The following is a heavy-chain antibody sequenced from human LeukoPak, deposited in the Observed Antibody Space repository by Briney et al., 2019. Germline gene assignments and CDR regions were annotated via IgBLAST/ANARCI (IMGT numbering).Heavy chain of an antibody. V-gene: IGHV4-39*07. CDR2: IYYSGST. Sequence: SETLSLTCTVSGGSISSSSYYWGWLRQPPGKGLEWIGSIYYSGSTYYNPSLKSRVTVSVDTSKNQFSLKLSSVTAADTAVYYCARGFSNTFGYWGQGTLVTVSS. D-gene: IGHD4-11*01. J-gene: IGHJ4*02. CDR3: ARGFSNTFGY. CDR1: GGSISSSSYY.